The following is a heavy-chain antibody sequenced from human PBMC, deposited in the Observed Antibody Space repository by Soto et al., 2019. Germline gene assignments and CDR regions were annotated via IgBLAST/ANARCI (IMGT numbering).Heavy chain of an antibody. CDR1: GFSFKSHG. CDR3: ARGPNYGDYVIDY. V-gene: IGHV3-33*01. D-gene: IGHD4-17*01. Sequence: QVQLVESGGGVVQPGRSLRLSCAASGFSFKSHGMHWVRQAPGKGLEWVALIWYDGSNKYHEDSVKGRFTISRDNSENTLYLKMNSLRAEDTAVYYCARGPNYGDYVIDYWGRGTLVTVSS. CDR2: IWYDGSNK. J-gene: IGHJ4*02.